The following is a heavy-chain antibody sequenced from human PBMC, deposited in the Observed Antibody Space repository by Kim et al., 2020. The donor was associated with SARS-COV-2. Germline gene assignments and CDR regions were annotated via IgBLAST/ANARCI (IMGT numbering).Heavy chain of an antibody. CDR1: GYSFTSYW. Sequence: GESLKISCKGSGYSFTSYWIGWVRQMPGKGLEWMGIIYPGDSDTRYSPSFQGQVTISADKSISTAYLQWSSLKASDTAMYYCASGILTGTNHYYYYGMDVWGQGTTVTVSS. V-gene: IGHV5-51*01. D-gene: IGHD3-9*01. CDR2: IYPGDSDT. CDR3: ASGILTGTNHYYYYGMDV. J-gene: IGHJ6*02.